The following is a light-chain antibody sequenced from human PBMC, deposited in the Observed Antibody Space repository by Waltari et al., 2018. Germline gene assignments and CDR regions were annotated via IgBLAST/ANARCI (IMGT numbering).Light chain of an antibody. V-gene: IGKV3-15*01. CDR3: QQYNNWPPYT. CDR2: AAS. CDR1: QSVGSN. J-gene: IGKJ2*01. Sequence: DIVMTQSPATLSVSPGERAPLPCRASQSVGSNLAWYQQKPGQALRLLIFAASRRATGIPARFSGSGSGTEFTLTIGSLQSEDFAVYYCQQYNNWPPYTFGQGTKLEIK.